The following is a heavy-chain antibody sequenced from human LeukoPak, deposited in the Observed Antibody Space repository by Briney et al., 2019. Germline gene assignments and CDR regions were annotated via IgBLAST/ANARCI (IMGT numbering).Heavy chain of an antibody. CDR1: GFTFSSFE. V-gene: IGHV3-48*03. Sequence: GGSLRLSCAASGFTFSSFEMNWVRQAPGKGLKWVSYISRSGSTIYYADSVKGRFPISRDNAKNSLYLQMNSLRVEDMAVYYCARGRPGAFDIWGQGTMVTVSS. CDR2: ISRSGSTI. CDR3: ARGRPGAFDI. J-gene: IGHJ3*02.